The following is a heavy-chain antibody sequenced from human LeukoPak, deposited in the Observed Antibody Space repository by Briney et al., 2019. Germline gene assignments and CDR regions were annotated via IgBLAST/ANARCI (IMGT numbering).Heavy chain of an antibody. D-gene: IGHD6-19*01. CDR1: GYTLTELS. J-gene: IGHJ5*02. Sequence: ASVKVSCKVSGYTLTELSMHWVRQAPGKGLEWMGGFDPEDGETIYAQKFQGRVTMTEDTSTDTAYMELSSLRSEDTAVYYCATSPRYSSGWYSTWFDPWGQGTLVTVSS. CDR2: FDPEDGET. CDR3: ATSPRYSSGWYSTWFDP. V-gene: IGHV1-24*01.